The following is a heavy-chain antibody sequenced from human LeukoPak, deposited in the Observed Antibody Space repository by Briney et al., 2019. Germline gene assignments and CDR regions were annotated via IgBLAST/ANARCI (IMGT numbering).Heavy chain of an antibody. CDR1: AGTFSSYA. D-gene: IGHD1-1*01. CDR3: AVQESITPGCFQH. Sequence: SVKVSCNAAAGTFSSYAVSWVRQAPGRRLEWMGRIIPICGTAYYAQKFQGRVTITTDESTSTAYMEMSSLRAEDTAVYYCAVQESITPGCFQHWGQGTLVTVSS. CDR2: IIPICGTA. J-gene: IGHJ1*01. V-gene: IGHV1-69*05.